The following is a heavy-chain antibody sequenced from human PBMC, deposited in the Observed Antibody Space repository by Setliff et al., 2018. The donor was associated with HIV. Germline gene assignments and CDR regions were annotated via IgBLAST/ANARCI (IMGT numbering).Heavy chain of an antibody. CDR1: ASSISSDYC. V-gene: IGHV4-38-2*01. CDR3: ARGGELLHDPFYWYFDL. J-gene: IGHJ2*01. D-gene: IGHD1-26*01. CDR2: THHSGST. Sequence: SETLSLTCAVSASSISSDYCWGWIRQPPGKGLEWIGSTHHSGSTYYNPSLKSRVIMSVDTSKNQFSLKLSSVTAADTAVYYCARGGELLHDPFYWYFDLWGRGTLVTSPQ.